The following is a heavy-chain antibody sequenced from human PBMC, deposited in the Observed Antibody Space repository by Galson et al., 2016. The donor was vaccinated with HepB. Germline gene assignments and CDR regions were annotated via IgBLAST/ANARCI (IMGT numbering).Heavy chain of an antibody. J-gene: IGHJ6*02. CDR2: VHYSGIT. Sequence: ATMSPTSAVSVASISGHYWSWLRPPPGKGLEWTGYVHYSGITNYNPSLKSRVSISIDTSQTHFSLRLTSLTVADTAIYYCARDGRAWAGLDVWGQGTTVTVS. CDR1: VASISGHY. D-gene: IGHD3/OR15-3a*01. CDR3: ARDGRAWAGLDV. V-gene: IGHV4-59*11.